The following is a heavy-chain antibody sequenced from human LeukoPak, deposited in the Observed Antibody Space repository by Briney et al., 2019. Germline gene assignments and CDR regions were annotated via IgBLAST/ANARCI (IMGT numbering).Heavy chain of an antibody. CDR3: AREFRKPSAGD. Sequence: GGSLRLSCAASGFTFSSYWMHWVRQAPGKGLVWASRKSDGSGTTYADSVKGRFTISRDNAKNTLYLQMNSLRAEDTAVYFCAREFRKPSAGDWGQGTLVTVSS. CDR2: KSDGSGT. V-gene: IGHV3-74*01. J-gene: IGHJ4*02. D-gene: IGHD1-14*01. CDR1: GFTFSSYW.